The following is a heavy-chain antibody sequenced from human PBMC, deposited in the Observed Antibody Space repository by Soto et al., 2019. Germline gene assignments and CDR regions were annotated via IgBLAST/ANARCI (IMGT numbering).Heavy chain of an antibody. CDR2: IYHSGST. D-gene: IGHD3-22*01. Sequence: PSETLSLNCAVSGGSISSSNWWSWVRQPPGKELEWIGEIYHSGSTNYNPSLKSRVTISVDKSKNQFSLKLSSVTAADTAVYYCARSPDSSGYYPRWYYYGMDVWGQGTTVT. J-gene: IGHJ6*02. CDR1: GGSISSSNW. CDR3: ARSPDSSGYYPRWYYYGMDV. V-gene: IGHV4-4*02.